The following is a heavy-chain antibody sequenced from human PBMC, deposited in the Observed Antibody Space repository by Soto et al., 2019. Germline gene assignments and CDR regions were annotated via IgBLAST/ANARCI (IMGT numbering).Heavy chain of an antibody. CDR1: GGSINSGGYY. Sequence: QVQLQESGPGLVKPSQTLSLTCTVSGGSINSGGYYWNWIRQHPGKGLEWIGYIYWSGSTDYNPSLKSRVTISVDASKSQFSLELSSGTAADTAVYYCARSVFPWGQGTLVTVSS. V-gene: IGHV4-31*03. CDR2: IYWSGST. CDR3: ARSVFP. J-gene: IGHJ5*02.